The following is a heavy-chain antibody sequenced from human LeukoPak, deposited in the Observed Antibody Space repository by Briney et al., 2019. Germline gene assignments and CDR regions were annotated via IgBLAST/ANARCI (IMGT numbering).Heavy chain of an antibody. J-gene: IGHJ6*02. Sequence: QPGASLRLSCAASGFTFISYAMSWVRQAPGKGLEWVSVISGSGGSTYYAVSVKGRFTISRDNSKNTLYLQMNSLGAEDTAVYYCAKDPGFGSSWYNYYFYGMDVWGQGTTVTVSS. CDR2: ISGSGGST. CDR1: GFTFISYA. CDR3: AKDPGFGSSWYNYYFYGMDV. V-gene: IGHV3-23*01. D-gene: IGHD6-13*01.